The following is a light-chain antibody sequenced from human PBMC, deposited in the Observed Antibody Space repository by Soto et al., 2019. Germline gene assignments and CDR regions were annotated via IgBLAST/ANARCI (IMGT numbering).Light chain of an antibody. J-gene: IGLJ2*01. CDR2: DVS. V-gene: IGLV2-14*01. CDR3: SSFTTSSSVV. CDR1: SSDVGDYNY. Sequence: QSALTQPASVSGSPGQSITISCTETSSDVGDYNYVSWYQQHPGKAPKLMLFDVSNRPSGVSNRFSGSKSGNTASLTISGLQAEDEADYYCSSFTTSSSVVFGGRTKLTVL.